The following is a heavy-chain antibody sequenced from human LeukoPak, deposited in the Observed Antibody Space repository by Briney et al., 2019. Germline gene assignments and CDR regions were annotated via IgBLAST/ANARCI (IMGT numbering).Heavy chain of an antibody. CDR1: GFTFSSYW. Sequence: PGGSLRLSCAASGFTFSSYWMSWVRQAPGKGLEWVANIKQDGSEKYYVDSVKGRFTISRDNAKNSLYLQMNSLRAEDTAVYYCARDLNAYCSSTSCYGWLDPWGQGTLVTVSS. V-gene: IGHV3-7*01. D-gene: IGHD2-2*01. CDR2: IKQDGSEK. J-gene: IGHJ5*02. CDR3: ARDLNAYCSSTSCYGWLDP.